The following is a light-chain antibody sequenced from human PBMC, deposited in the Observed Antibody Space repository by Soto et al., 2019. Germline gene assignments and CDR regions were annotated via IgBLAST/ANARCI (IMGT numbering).Light chain of an antibody. Sequence: EIVMTQSPGTLSVSPGERATLFCRASQSVRSSLAWYQQKPGQAPRLFIYDASTRATGIPARFTGSGSGTDFTLTISRLEPEDFAVYYCQQYGSSGTFGQGTKVDI. CDR1: QSVRSS. J-gene: IGKJ1*01. V-gene: IGKV3-20*01. CDR3: QQYGSSGT. CDR2: DAS.